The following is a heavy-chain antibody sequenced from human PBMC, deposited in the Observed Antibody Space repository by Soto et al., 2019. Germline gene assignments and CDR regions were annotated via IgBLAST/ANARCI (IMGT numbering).Heavy chain of an antibody. CDR2: IIPIFGTA. D-gene: IGHD2-2*01. Sequence: QVQLVQSGAEVKKPGSSVKVSCKASGGTFSSYAISWVRQAPGQGLEWMGGIIPIFGTANYAQKFQGRVTITADASTSTAYMELSSLRAEDTAVYYCARVGPAHHAAHYYYYGMDVWGQGTTVTVSS. CDR1: GGTFSSYA. CDR3: ARVGPAHHAAHYYYYGMDV. J-gene: IGHJ6*02. V-gene: IGHV1-69*01.